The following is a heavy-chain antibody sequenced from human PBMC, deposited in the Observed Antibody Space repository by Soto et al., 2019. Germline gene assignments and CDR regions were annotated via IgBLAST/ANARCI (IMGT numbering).Heavy chain of an antibody. J-gene: IGHJ4*02. D-gene: IGHD6-13*01. CDR1: GGSLSPYY. Sequence: QVQLQESGPGLVKPSETLSLTCTVSGGSLSPYYWTWIRQSPGKGLEWFGYVRYTGSTNYNPSLRGRVTLSVDTSMNQFTLTLTSVTAADTAVYYCARHSNIWWFDYWGQGTLVTVSS. CDR3: ARHSNIWWFDY. V-gene: IGHV4-59*08. CDR2: VRYTGST.